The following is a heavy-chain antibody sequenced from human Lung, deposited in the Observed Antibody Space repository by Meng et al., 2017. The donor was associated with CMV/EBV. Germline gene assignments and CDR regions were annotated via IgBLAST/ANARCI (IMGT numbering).Heavy chain of an antibody. CDR2: ILWNDDK. V-gene: IGHV2-5*01. J-gene: IGHJ4*02. CDR3: AHRLYRHYFDY. CDR1: GFSLSPSGVG. D-gene: IGHD4-11*01. Sequence: SGPTLVXPTQTLTLTCSLSGFSLSPSGVGVGWIRQTPGKALEWLALILWNDDKRYNPSLKSRLTVTRDSSKTQVVLKMTNMDPEDTATYYCAHRLYRHYFDYXGQGXMVTVSS.